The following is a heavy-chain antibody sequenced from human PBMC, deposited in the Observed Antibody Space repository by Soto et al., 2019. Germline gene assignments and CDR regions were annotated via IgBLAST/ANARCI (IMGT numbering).Heavy chain of an antibody. J-gene: IGHJ5*02. V-gene: IGHV4-34*01. D-gene: IGHD1-1*01. CDR3: ARGWRFDP. Sequence: SETLSRTCGVSGGSFRGYQWNWIRQSPGQGLEWIGEINHSGTTKYNPSLESRINLSVDTSKRQFSLKMFSVTAADTAIYYCARGWRFDPWGQGTQVTVSS. CDR1: GGSFRGYQ. CDR2: INHSGTT.